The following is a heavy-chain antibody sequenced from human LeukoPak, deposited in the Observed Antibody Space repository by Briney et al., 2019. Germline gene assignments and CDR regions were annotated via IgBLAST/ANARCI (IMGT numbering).Heavy chain of an antibody. J-gene: IGHJ5*02. D-gene: IGHD6-19*01. Sequence: ASVKVSCKVSGYTLTELSMHWVRQAPGEGLEWMGGFDPEDGETIYVQKFQGRVTMTEDTSTDTAYMEVSSLRSEDTAVYYCAPSWGSSGWYSWFDPWGQGTLVTVSS. V-gene: IGHV1-24*01. CDR3: APSWGSSGWYSWFDP. CDR2: FDPEDGET. CDR1: GYTLTELS.